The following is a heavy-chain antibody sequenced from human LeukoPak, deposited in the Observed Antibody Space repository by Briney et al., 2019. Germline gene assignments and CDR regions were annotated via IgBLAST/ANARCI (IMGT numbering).Heavy chain of an antibody. CDR3: ATDRGWRTSGYYLYYFEY. Sequence: GGSLRLSCAASGFIFTNYFMSWVRQAPGKGLEWVASIKHDGSEKYYVDSVRGRFTISRDNTMNSLYLQISSLRAEDTAVYYCATDRGWRTSGYYLYYFEYWGQGTLVTYSS. V-gene: IGHV3-7*01. CDR1: GFIFTNYF. D-gene: IGHD3-3*01. J-gene: IGHJ4*02. CDR2: IKHDGSEK.